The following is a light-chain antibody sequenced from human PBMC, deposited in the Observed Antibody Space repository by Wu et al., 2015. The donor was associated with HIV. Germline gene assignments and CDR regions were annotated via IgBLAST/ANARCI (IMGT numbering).Light chain of an antibody. CDR1: QSITTW. CDR2: KAS. Sequence: DIQMTQSPSTLSASLGDRVTITCRASQSITTWLAWYQQKPGKVPKVLIYKASTLQSGVPSRFSGSGSGTEFTLTISSLQPEDFATYYCQQYNSYPYTFGQGTKLEIK. J-gene: IGKJ2*01. CDR3: QQYNSYPYT. V-gene: IGKV1-5*03.